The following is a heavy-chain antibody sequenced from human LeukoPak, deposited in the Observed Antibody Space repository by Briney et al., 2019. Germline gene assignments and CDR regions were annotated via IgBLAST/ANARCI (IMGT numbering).Heavy chain of an antibody. CDR3: ARLTYYYDSSGYSLDY. Sequence: PSETLSLTCTVSGGSISSHYWSWLRQPPGQGLEWIGYTYYSGSTNYNPSLKSRVTMSVDTSKNQFSLNLSSVTAADTAVYYCARLTYYYDSSGYSLDYWGQGTLVTVSS. V-gene: IGHV4-59*08. J-gene: IGHJ4*02. D-gene: IGHD3-22*01. CDR2: TYYSGST. CDR1: GGSISSHY.